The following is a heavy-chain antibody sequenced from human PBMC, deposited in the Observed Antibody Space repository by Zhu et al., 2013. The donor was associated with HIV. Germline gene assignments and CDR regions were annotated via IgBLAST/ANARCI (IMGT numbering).Heavy chain of an antibody. D-gene: IGHD3-22*01. CDR1: GFTFTSYA. J-gene: IGHJ6*02. Sequence: QVQLVQSGAEVKKPGASVKVSCKASGFTFTSYAFNWVRQAPGQGLEWMGWITPYKGNTKYAQKVQGRVTLTIDTSSSTAYMELRSLKSDDAAIYYCARERDSSGYFPSYFYPVDVWGQGTTITVSS. CDR3: ARERDSSGYFPSYFYPVDV. CDR2: ITPYKGNT. V-gene: IGHV1-18*01.